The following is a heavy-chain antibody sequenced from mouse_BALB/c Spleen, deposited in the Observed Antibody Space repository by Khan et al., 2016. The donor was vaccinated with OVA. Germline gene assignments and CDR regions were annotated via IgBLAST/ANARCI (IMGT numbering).Heavy chain of an antibody. CDR3: TRNGFGNYESWDY. V-gene: IGHV1-5*01. CDR1: GYTFTNYW. CDR2: IYPGNSDT. J-gene: IGHJ2*01. Sequence: VQLQQSGTVLARPGASVKMSCKGSGYTFTNYWMHWVKQRPGQGLEWIGVIYPGNSDTNYNQKFKGKAKLTAVTSTSTAYMEINSLTNEDSAVYYCTRNGFGNYESWDYWGQGTTLTVSS. D-gene: IGHD2-1*01.